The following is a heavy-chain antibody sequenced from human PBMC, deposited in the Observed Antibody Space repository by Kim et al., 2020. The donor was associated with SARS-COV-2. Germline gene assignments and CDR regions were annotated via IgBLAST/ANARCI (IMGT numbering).Heavy chain of an antibody. CDR2: INPNSGGT. D-gene: IGHD6-6*01. V-gene: IGHV1-2*02. CDR3: AREGGFEYSSSFPLDY. Sequence: ASVKVSCKASGYTFTGYYMHWVRQAPGQGLEWMGWINPNSGGTNYAQKFQGRVTMTRDTSISTAYMELSRLRSDDTAVYYCAREGGFEYSSSFPLDYWGQGTLVTVSS. J-gene: IGHJ4*02. CDR1: GYTFTGYY.